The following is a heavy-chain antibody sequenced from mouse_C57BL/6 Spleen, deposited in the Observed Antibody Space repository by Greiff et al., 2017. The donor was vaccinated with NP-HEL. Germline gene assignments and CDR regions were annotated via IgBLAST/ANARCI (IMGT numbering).Heavy chain of an antibody. J-gene: IGHJ2*01. V-gene: IGHV1-54*01. D-gene: IGHD1-1*01. Sequence: LVESGAELVRPGTSVKVSCKASGYAFTNYLIEWVKQRPGQGLEWIGVINPGSGGTNYNEKFKGKATLTADKSSSTAYMQLSSLTSEDSAVYFCARGGTTVVPLDYWGQGTTLTVSS. CDR1: GYAFTNYL. CDR2: INPGSGGT. CDR3: ARGGTTVVPLDY.